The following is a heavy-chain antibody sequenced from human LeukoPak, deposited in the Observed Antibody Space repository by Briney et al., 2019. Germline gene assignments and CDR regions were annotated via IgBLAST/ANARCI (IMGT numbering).Heavy chain of an antibody. CDR1: GFTFSNYA. V-gene: IGHV3-23*01. CDR2: ISGSGKIT. Sequence: GGSLRLSCAASGFTFSNYAMSWVRQAPGKGLEWVTEISGSGKITYYADSVKGRFTTSRDNSKNTLYLQMNSLRAEDTAVYYCAIPGRSTTSGHWGQGTLVTVSS. CDR3: AIPGRSTTSGH. J-gene: IGHJ4*02. D-gene: IGHD2/OR15-2a*01.